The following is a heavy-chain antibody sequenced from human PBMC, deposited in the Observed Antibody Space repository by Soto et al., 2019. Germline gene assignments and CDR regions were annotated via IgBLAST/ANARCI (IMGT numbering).Heavy chain of an antibody. CDR1: GYIFTSYG. Sequence: QVQLVQSGAEVKKPGASVKVSCKASGYIFTSYGISWVRQAPGQGLEWRGWISAYNVNTNYAQKFQGRVTMTTDTSTSTAYMELRSLRSDDTGVYYCARRRPHHYDYIGYITTNSNWFDPWGQGTLVTVSS. CDR2: ISAYNVNT. J-gene: IGHJ5*02. V-gene: IGHV1-18*01. CDR3: ARRRPHHYDYIGYITTNSNWFDP. D-gene: IGHD3-22*01.